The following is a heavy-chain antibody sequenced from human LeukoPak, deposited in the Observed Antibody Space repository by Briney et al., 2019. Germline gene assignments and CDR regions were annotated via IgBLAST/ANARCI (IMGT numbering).Heavy chain of an antibody. CDR1: GFTVSSNY. CDR3: ARDRIPGYRISVEYYGMEV. V-gene: IGHV3-66*02. CDR2: IYSGGST. D-gene: IGHD6-13*01. Sequence: GGSLRLSCAASGFTVSSNYMSWVRQAPGKGLEWVSVIYSGGSTYYADSVKGRFTISRDNSKNTLYLQMNSLRAEDTAVYYCARDRIPGYRISVEYYGMEVWGQGTTVTVSS. J-gene: IGHJ6*02.